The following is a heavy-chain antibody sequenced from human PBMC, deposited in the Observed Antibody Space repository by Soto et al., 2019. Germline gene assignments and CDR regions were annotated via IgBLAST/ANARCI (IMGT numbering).Heavy chain of an antibody. J-gene: IGHJ6*02. CDR2: INPNSGDT. D-gene: IGHD1-26*01. CDR3: AKGGAIVAAGTRAYLYNAMDV. CDR1: GYTFTGYY. V-gene: IGHV1-2*02. Sequence: GASVKGACKASGYTFTGYYVHWVRQAPGQGLEWMGWINPNSGDTYLAQRFQGRVTMNRDTSIGTAYMELRGLTSDDTAEYYCAKGGAIVAAGTRAYLYNAMDVWGQGTTVTVSS.